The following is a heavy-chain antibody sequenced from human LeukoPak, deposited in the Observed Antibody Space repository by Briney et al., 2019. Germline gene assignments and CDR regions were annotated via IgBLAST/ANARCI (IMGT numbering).Heavy chain of an antibody. Sequence: GGSLRLSCAASGFTFSIYAMSWVSQAPGKGLEWVSAISGSGGSTYYADSVKGRFTISRDNSKNTLYLQMNSLRAEDTAVYYCAKGRYSHGTYFDYWGQGTLVTVSS. CDR3: AKGRYSHGTYFDY. CDR1: GFTFSIYA. CDR2: ISGSGGST. D-gene: IGHD4-11*01. J-gene: IGHJ4*02. V-gene: IGHV3-23*01.